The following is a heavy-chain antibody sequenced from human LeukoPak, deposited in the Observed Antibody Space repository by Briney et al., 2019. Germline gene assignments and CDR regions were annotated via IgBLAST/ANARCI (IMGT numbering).Heavy chain of an antibody. V-gene: IGHV4-39*01. CDR3: ARSDSRNPYDY. J-gene: IGHJ4*02. CDR2: IYYSGST. D-gene: IGHD2-21*01. Sequence: PSETLSLTCTVAGGSISSSSYYWGWLRQPPGKGLEWIGSIYYSGSTYYNPSLKSRVTISVDTSKNQFSMKLSSVTAADTAVYYCARSDSRNPYDYWGQGTLVTVSS. CDR1: GGSISSSSYY.